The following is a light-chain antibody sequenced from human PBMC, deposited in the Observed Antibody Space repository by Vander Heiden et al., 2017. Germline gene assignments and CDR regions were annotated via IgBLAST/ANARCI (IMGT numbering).Light chain of an antibody. CDR2: YDD. CDR1: SSNIGNNA. V-gene: IGLV1-36*01. J-gene: IGLJ2*01. Sequence: QSVLTQPPSVSEAPRQRVTIPCSGSSSNIGNNAVNWYQQLPGKAPKLLIYYDDLLPSGVSDRFSGSKSGTSASQAISGLQSEDEADYYCAAWDDSLNGVVFGGGTKLTVL. CDR3: AAWDDSLNGVV.